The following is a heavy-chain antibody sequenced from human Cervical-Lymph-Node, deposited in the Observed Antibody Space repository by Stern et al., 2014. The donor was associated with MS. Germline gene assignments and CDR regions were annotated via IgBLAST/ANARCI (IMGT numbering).Heavy chain of an antibody. CDR1: GVSIRSVNW. CDR3: VRGWGSSLHFDY. V-gene: IGHV4-4*02. D-gene: IGHD7-27*01. J-gene: IGHJ4*02. CDR2: IYHDGTT. Sequence: QVQLVQSGPGLVKPSGTLSLTCAVSGVSIRSVNWWSWVRQSPGKGLAWIGEIYHDGTTTSTPSLKIRVTISVDTSRNQFSLNLSSVTAADTALYYCVRGWGSSLHFDYWGQGTQVTVSS.